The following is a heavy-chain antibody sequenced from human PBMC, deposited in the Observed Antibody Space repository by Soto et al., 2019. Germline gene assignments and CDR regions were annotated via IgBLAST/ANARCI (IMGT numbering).Heavy chain of an antibody. J-gene: IGHJ6*02. V-gene: IGHV4-34*01. CDR1: GGSFSGYY. CDR2: INHSGST. D-gene: IGHD3-16*01. Sequence: SETLSLTCAVYGGSFSGYYWSWIRQPPGKGLEWIGEINHSGSTNYNPSLKSRVTISVDTSKNQFSLKLSSVTAADTAVYYCARGPFMIGGYHYGMDVWGQGTTVTVSS. CDR3: ARGPFMIGGYHYGMDV.